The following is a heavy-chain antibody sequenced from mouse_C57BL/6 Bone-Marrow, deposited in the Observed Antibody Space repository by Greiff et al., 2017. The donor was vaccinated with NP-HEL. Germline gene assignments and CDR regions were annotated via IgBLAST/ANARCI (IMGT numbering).Heavy chain of an antibody. J-gene: IGHJ2*01. CDR2: ISSGGSYT. CDR3: ARRCSSYFDY. V-gene: IGHV5-6*02. CDR1: GFTFSSYG. D-gene: IGHD1-1*01. Sequence: EVNLVESGGDLVKPGGSLKLSCAASGFTFSSYGMSWVRQTPDKRLEWVATISSGGSYTYYPDSVKGRFTISRDNAKNTLYLQMSSLKSEDTAMYYCARRCSSYFDYWGQGTTLTVSS.